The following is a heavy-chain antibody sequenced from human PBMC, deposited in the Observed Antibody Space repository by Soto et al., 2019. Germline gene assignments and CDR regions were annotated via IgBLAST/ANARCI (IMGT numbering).Heavy chain of an antibody. CDR3: AVEWGVGPVAGRLRR. V-gene: IGHV3-33*03. J-gene: IGHJ4*01. D-gene: IGHD4-17*01. CDR1: GFTFSNYG. Sequence: GGSLRLSCGASGFTFSNYGMHCVRQTPGKELEWVAVIWFDGSHRYYSDSVKGRFTISRDNSENTVYLQMNSLRAEDTAVYYCAVEWGVGPVAGRLRRWGHGSLVTVSS. CDR2: IWFDGSHR.